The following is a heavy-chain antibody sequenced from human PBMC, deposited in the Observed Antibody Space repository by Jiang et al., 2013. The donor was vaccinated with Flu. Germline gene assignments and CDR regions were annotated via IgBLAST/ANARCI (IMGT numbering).Heavy chain of an antibody. CDR2: IFHSGSA. V-gene: IGHV4-31*03. Sequence: GPGLVRPSQTLSLTCTVSGDSMTTGDHYWNWIRQHPGKGLEWIGYIFHSGSAYYNPSLNSRATISLDTSKSQFSLKLSSVTAADTAVYYCVRAADQWLLRSWGQGTLVTVSS. J-gene: IGHJ5*02. CDR3: VRAADQWLLRS. D-gene: IGHD6-19*01. CDR1: GDSMTTGDHY.